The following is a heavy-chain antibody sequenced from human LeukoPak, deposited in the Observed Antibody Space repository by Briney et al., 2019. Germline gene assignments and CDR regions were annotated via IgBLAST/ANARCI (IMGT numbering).Heavy chain of an antibody. Sequence: GGSLRLSCAASGFTFRSYSMNWVRQVPGKGLEWVSFISSSSSDIYYADSLRGRFTISRDNAKNSLYLQMNSLRAKDTAVYYCASSARYCTGGSCLDKWGQGTLVTVSS. CDR1: GFTFRSYS. CDR2: ISSSSSDI. V-gene: IGHV3-21*01. CDR3: ASSARYCTGGSCLDK. D-gene: IGHD2-8*02. J-gene: IGHJ4*02.